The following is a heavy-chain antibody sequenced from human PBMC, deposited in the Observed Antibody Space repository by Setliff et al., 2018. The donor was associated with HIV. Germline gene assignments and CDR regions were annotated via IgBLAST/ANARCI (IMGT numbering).Heavy chain of an antibody. D-gene: IGHD5-18*01. J-gene: IGHJ4*02. CDR1: GGSISSGSYY. CDR2: IYTSGST. CDR3: ARLSDTAMASFDS. V-gene: IGHV4-61*09. Sequence: SETLSLTCTVSGGSISSGSYYWSWIRQPAGKGLEWIGHIYTSGSTNYNPSLKSRVSMSGDTSKNQLSLKVTSVTAADTAVYYCARLSDTAMASFDSWGQGTLVTVSS.